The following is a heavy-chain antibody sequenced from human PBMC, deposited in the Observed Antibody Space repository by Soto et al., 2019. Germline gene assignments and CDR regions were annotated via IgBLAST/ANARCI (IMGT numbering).Heavy chain of an antibody. D-gene: IGHD3-10*01. V-gene: IGHV4-59*01. J-gene: IGHJ3*02. CDR3: ARRYGSAFDI. Sequence: PSETLSLTCTVSGGSISNSYWSWIRQSPGKGLEWIGYIYSSGSTNYNPSLKSRVTISVDTSKNQFSLKLSSVTAADTAVYYCARRYGSAFDIWGQGTMVTVSS. CDR2: IYSSGST. CDR1: GGSISNSY.